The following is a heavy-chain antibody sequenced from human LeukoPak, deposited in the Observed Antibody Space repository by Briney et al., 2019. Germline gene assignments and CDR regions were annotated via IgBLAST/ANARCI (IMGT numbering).Heavy chain of an antibody. J-gene: IGHJ4*02. V-gene: IGHV3-23*01. CDR1: GFTFDSYA. CDR2: ISGSGGST. D-gene: IGHD4-17*01. Sequence: GGSLRLSCAASGFTFDSYAMSWGRQAPGKGLEWVSAISGSGGSTYYADSVKGRFTISRDNSKNTLSLQMNSLRADDTAVYYCAKCRNYGDYVDYWGQGTLVTVSS. CDR3: AKCRNYGDYVDY.